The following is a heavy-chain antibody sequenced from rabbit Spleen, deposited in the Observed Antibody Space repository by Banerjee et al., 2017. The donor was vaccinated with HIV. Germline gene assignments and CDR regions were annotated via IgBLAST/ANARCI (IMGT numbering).Heavy chain of an antibody. D-gene: IGHD1-1*01. CDR3: ARDLTGVIGWNFNL. CDR1: GVSFSGSSY. CDR2: IEGGSSSFT. J-gene: IGHJ4*01. Sequence: QQQLVESGGGLVKPEGSLTLTCIASGVSFSGSSYMCWVRQAPGKGLEWIACIEGGSSSFTYFASWAKGRFTISKTSSTTVTLQMTSLTAADTATYFCARDLTGVIGWNFNLWGQGTLVTVS. V-gene: IGHV1S45*01.